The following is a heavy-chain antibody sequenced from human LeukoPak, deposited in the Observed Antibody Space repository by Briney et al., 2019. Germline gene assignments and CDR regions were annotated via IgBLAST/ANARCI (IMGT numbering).Heavy chain of an antibody. CDR2: IYYSGST. J-gene: IGHJ4*02. CDR3: ARGFRPKSSGWYY. V-gene: IGHV4-59*12. D-gene: IGHD6-19*01. CDR1: GGSISSYY. Sequence: PSETLSLTCTVSGGSISSYYWSWIRQPPGKGLEWIGYIYYSGSTNYNPSLKSRVTISVDTSKNQFSLKLSSVTAADTAVYYCARGFRPKSSGWYYWGQGTLVTVSS.